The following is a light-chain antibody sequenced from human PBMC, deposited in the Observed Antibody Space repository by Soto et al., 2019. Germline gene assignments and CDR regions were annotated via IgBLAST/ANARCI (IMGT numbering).Light chain of an antibody. CDR3: QQYTYWPPWT. CDR2: GAS. Sequence: ETVMTQSPATLSVSPGERATLSCRASQSVSNNLAWYQQKPGQAPRLLIYGASTRATGVPARFSGSGSGTEFTLSISSLQSEDFAVYYCQQYTYWPPWTFGQGTKVDI. CDR1: QSVSNN. V-gene: IGKV3-15*01. J-gene: IGKJ1*01.